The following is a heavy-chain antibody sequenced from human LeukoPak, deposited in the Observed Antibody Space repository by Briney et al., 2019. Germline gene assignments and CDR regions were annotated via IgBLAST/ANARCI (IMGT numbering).Heavy chain of an antibody. J-gene: IGHJ4*02. CDR1: GASINSYY. CDR2: IYYSGST. CDR3: ARLDSSGWGYFDY. D-gene: IGHD6-19*01. V-gene: IGHV4-59*01. Sequence: SETLSLTCTVSGASINSYYWSWIRQPPGKGLEWIGYIYYSGSTNYNPSLKSRVTISVDTSKNQFSLKLSSVTAADTAVYYCARLDSSGWGYFDYWGQGTLVTVSS.